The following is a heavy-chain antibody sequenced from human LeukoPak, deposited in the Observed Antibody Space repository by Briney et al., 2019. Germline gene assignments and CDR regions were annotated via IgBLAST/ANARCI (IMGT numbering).Heavy chain of an antibody. CDR3: ARDGSYYDILTGYYHNWFDP. CDR2: IYYSGNT. CDR1: GGSISTYY. V-gene: IGHV4-59*12. D-gene: IGHD3-9*01. Sequence: SETLSLTCTVSGGSISTYYWSWTRQPPGKGLEWIGYIYYSGNTNYNPSLKSRVTISVDTSKNQFSLKLSSVTAADTAVYYRARDGSYYDILTGYYHNWFDPWGQGTLVTVSP. J-gene: IGHJ5*02.